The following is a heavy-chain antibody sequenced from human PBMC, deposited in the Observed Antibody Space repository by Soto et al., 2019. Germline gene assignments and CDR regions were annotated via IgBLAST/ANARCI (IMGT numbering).Heavy chain of an antibody. CDR3: ASSMVRGVIITDYGMDV. CDR2: ISSSSSYT. Sequence: PGGSLRLSCAASGFTFSDYYMSWIRQAPGKGLEWVSYISSSSSYTNYADSVKGRFTISRDNAKNSLYLQMNSLRAGDTAVYYCASSMVRGVIITDYGMDVWGQGTTVTVSS. CDR1: GFTFSDYY. D-gene: IGHD3-10*01. V-gene: IGHV3-11*03. J-gene: IGHJ6*02.